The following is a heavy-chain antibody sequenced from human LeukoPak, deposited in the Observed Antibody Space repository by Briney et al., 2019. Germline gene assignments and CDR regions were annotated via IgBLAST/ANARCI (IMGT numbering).Heavy chain of an antibody. D-gene: IGHD1-14*01. J-gene: IGHJ6*03. CDR1: GGSISSNY. Sequence: SETLSLTCTVSGGSISSNYWSWIRQPPGKGLEWIAYMHSSGGANANPSLKSRVTMSVDASKSQFSLRLTSVTAADTAVYYCARHVRLLRPGIYYMDVWGKGTTVSVSS. CDR3: ARHVRLLRPGIYYMDV. V-gene: IGHV4-59*01. CDR2: MHSSGGA.